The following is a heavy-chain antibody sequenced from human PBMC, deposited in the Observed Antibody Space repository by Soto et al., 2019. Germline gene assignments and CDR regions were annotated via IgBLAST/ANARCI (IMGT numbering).Heavy chain of an antibody. V-gene: IGHV4-4*07. J-gene: IGHJ3*02. CDR3: ARNVASPGVSGSGGAFDI. Sequence: QVQLQESGPGLVKPSETLSLICTVSGGAISNYFWAWIRQPAGKGLEWIGRIFSSWGTNYNASLKSRVTMSVDTSKNQDSLKLTSMTAADTAVYYCARNVASPGVSGSGGAFDIWGQGTMVTVSS. CDR2: IFSSWGT. D-gene: IGHD5-12*01. CDR1: GGAISNYF.